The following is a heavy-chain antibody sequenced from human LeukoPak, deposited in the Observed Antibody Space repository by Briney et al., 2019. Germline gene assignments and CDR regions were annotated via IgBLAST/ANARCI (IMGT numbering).Heavy chain of an antibody. CDR2: IYYSGST. CDR3: ATGGPLYYFDY. D-gene: IGHD3-10*01. J-gene: IGHJ4*02. CDR1: GGSISSYY. Sequence: SETLSLTCTVSGGSISSYYWSWLRQPPGKGLEWIGYIYYSGSTNYNPSLKSRVTISVDTSKNQFSLKLSSVTAADTAVYYCATGGPLYYFDYWGQGTLVTVSS. V-gene: IGHV4-59*01.